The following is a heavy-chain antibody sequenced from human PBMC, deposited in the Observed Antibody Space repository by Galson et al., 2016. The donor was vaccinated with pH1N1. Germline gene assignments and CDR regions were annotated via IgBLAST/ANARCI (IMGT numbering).Heavy chain of an antibody. J-gene: IGHJ4*02. CDR1: GASVSSGDHC. Sequence: TLSLTCTVSGASVSSGDHCWSWIRQPPGKGLEWIGYIYYSGTTYYNPSLQSRFIISVDTSRNQFSLKLNSVTAADPALYYCARVKILTGYYHPYYVDYWGQGTLVTVSS. CDR2: IYYSGTT. CDR3: ARVKILTGYYHPYYVDY. D-gene: IGHD3-9*01. V-gene: IGHV4-30-4*08.